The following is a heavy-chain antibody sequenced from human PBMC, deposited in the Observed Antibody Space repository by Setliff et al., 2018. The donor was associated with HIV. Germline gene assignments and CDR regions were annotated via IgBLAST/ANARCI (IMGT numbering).Heavy chain of an antibody. D-gene: IGHD3-16*02. CDR3: ARGAREGVIVSYYYSYMDV. CDR1: GGSFSDFS. Sequence: SETLSLTCAVYGGSFSDFSWTWIRQPPGKGLEWIGEINHRGSTIYNTSLKSRVSISVDTSKKQFSLNLDSVTAADTAVYYCARGAREGVIVSYYYSYMDVWGKGTTVTVSS. CDR2: INHRGST. J-gene: IGHJ6*03. V-gene: IGHV4-34*01.